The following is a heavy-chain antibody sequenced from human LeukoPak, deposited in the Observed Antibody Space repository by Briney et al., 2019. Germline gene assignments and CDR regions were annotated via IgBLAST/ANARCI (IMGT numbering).Heavy chain of an antibody. V-gene: IGHV3-64*04. Sequence: GGSLRLSCSASGFTFSSYAMHWVRQAPGKGLEYVSAISSNGGSTYYADSVKGRFTISRDNSKNTLYLQMNSLRAEDTAVYYCANQGLYYYDSSGYYYQPYFDYWGQGTLVTVSS. CDR2: ISSNGGST. CDR1: GFTFSSYA. CDR3: ANQGLYYYDSSGYYYQPYFDY. J-gene: IGHJ4*02. D-gene: IGHD3-22*01.